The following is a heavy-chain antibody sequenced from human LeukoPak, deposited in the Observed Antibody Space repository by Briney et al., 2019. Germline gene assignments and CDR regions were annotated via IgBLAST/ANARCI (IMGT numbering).Heavy chain of an antibody. V-gene: IGHV1-2*02. CDR3: ARTLYIGAAPEGFDY. D-gene: IGHD6-13*01. J-gene: IGHJ4*02. Sequence: GASVKVSCKASGYTFTGHYMHWVRQAPGQGLEWMGWINPRNAATNYAQKFQGRVTMTRDTSTGTIYMEMTSLRSDDTAIYYCARTLYIGAAPEGFDYWGQGTLLTVSS. CDR1: GYTFTGHY. CDR2: INPRNAAT.